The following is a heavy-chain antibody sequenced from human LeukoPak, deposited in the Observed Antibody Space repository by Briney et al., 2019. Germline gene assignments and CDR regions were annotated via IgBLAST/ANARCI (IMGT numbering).Heavy chain of an antibody. CDR2: IRYDGGNK. CDR3: AKEGTGLWFGEKKGVSVPDY. V-gene: IGHV3-30*02. J-gene: IGHJ4*02. CDR1: GFTFSSYG. Sequence: GGSLRLSCAASGFTFSSYGMHWVRQAPGKGLEWVAFIRYDGGNKYYADSVKGRFTISRDNSKNTLYLQMNSLRAEDTAVYYCAKEGTGLWFGEKKGVSVPDYWGQGTLVTVSS. D-gene: IGHD3-10*01.